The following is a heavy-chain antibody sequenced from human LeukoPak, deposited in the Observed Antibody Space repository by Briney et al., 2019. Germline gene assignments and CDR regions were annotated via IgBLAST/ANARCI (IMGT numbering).Heavy chain of an antibody. CDR2: IFSRGNT. CDR1: GDSISNYY. D-gene: IGHD1-14*01. Sequence: SETLSLTCTVSGDSISNYYWSWIRQPPGKGLEWIGYIFSRGNTNYNPSLQSRVTISVDTSKKQISLKLRSVTAADTAVYYCARDRNPGLDYWGQGTLVTVSS. V-gene: IGHV4-59*12. CDR3: ARDRNPGLDY. J-gene: IGHJ4*02.